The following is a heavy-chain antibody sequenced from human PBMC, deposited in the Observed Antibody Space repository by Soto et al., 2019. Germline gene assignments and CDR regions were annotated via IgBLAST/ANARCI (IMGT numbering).Heavy chain of an antibody. CDR2: IKSKTDGGTT. D-gene: IGHD5-18*01. J-gene: IGHJ6*03. Sequence: GGSLRLSCAASGFTFSNAWMSWVRQAPGKGLEWVGRIKSKTDGGTTDYAAPVKGRFTISRDDSKNTLYLQMNSLKTEDTAVYYCTTDKVGTWIQLWPDNYMDVWGKGTTVTVSS. CDR1: GFTFSNAW. CDR3: TTDKVGTWIQLWPDNYMDV. V-gene: IGHV3-15*01.